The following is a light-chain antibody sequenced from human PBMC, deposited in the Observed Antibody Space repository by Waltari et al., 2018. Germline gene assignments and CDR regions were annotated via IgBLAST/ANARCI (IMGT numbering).Light chain of an antibody. V-gene: IGKV3-20*01. CDR1: LTVSNNY. CDR3: QQYGSSPIT. Sequence: EIVLTQSPGSLSLSPGERATLSCRASLTVSNNYVAWYQQKFGLPPSLLIFGASSRSPGIRDRFRGSGSGTDFTLTITSLEPEDFAVYYCQQYGSSPITFGQGTRLEIK. J-gene: IGKJ5*01. CDR2: GAS.